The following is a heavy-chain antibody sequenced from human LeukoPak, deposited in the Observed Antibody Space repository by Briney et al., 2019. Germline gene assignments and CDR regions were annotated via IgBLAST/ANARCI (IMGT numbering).Heavy chain of an antibody. CDR1: GFTLSSYN. CDR2: ISSSETYI. CDR3: AKRGIAAAASFDY. Sequence: GGSLRLSCAASGFTLSSYNMNWVRQAPGKGLEWVSAISSSETYIYYADSVKGRFTISRDNAKNSLYLQMNSLRAKDTAVYYCAKRGIAAAASFDYWGQGTLVTVSS. J-gene: IGHJ4*02. V-gene: IGHV3-21*01. D-gene: IGHD6-13*01.